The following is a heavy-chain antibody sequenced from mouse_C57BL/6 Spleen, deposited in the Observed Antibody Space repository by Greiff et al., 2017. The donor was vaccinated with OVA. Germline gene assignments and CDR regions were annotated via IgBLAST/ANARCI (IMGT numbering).Heavy chain of an antibody. CDR1: GYTFTSYW. V-gene: IGHV1-55*01. D-gene: IGHD1-1*01. CDR3: ARFYYGSSYAMDY. J-gene: IGHJ4*01. Sequence: QVQLQQPGAELVKPGASVKMSCKASGYTFTSYWITWVKQRPGKGLEWIGDLYPGSGSTNYNEKFKSKATLTVDTSYSTAYMQLSSLTSEDSAFYYCARFYYGSSYAMDYWGQGTSVTVSS. CDR2: LYPGSGST.